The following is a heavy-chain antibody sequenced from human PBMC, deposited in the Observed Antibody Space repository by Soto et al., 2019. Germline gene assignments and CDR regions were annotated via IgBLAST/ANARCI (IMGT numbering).Heavy chain of an antibody. CDR2: IVVGSGNT. V-gene: IGHV1-58*01. CDR3: VTVPPKFQKDYYDSSDFFEYFDY. Sequence: ASVKVSCKASGFTFTSSAVQWVRQARGQRLEWIGWIVVGSGNTNYAQKFQERVTITRDMSTSTAYMELSSLRSEDTAVYYCVTVPPKFQKDYYDSSDFFEYFDYWGHGTLVTISS. CDR1: GFTFTSSA. D-gene: IGHD3-22*01. J-gene: IGHJ4*01.